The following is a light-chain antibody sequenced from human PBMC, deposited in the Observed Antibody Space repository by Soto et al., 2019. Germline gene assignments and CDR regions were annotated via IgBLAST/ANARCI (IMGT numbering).Light chain of an antibody. J-gene: IGKJ1*01. CDR1: QSISSY. CDR3: QEYYTYPWT. CDR2: KVS. V-gene: IGKV1-5*03. Sequence: DIQMTQSPSSLSASVGDIVTITCRASQSISSYLNWYQQKPGKAPKFLIHKVSTLVSGVPSRFSGSGSGTEFTLTISSLQPDDFATYFCQEYYTYPWTFGQGTTVDIK.